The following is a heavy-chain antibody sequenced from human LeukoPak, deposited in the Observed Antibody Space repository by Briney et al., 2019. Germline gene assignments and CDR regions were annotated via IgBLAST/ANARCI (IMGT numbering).Heavy chain of an antibody. D-gene: IGHD6-19*01. CDR3: ARVQGSGWYDY. Sequence: VGSLRLSCAASGFTFSSYAMHWVRQAPGKGLEYVSAISSNGGSTYYADSVKGRFTISRDNSKNTLYLQMGSLRAEDMAVYYCARVQGSGWYDYWGQGTLVTVSS. CDR2: ISSNGGST. J-gene: IGHJ4*02. CDR1: GFTFSSYA. V-gene: IGHV3-64*02.